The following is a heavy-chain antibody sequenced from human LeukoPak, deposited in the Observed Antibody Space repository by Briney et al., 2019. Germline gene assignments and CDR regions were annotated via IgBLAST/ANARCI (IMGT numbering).Heavy chain of an antibody. CDR3: ARDGKAVAVAFDI. CDR1: GFTFSDYY. V-gene: IGHV3-11*04. J-gene: IGHJ3*02. D-gene: IGHD6-19*01. CDR2: LSSSGSTI. Sequence: GGSLRLSCAASGFTFSDYYMNWIRQAPGKGLEWVSYLSSSGSTIYYADSVKGRFTISRDNAKNSLYLQMNSLRAEDTAVYYCARDGKAVAVAFDIWGQGTMVTVSS.